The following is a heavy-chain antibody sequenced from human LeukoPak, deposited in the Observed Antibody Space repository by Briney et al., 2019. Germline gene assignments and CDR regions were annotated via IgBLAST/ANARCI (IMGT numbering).Heavy chain of an antibody. J-gene: IGHJ5*02. CDR2: ISWNSGSI. CDR1: GFTFRSYA. D-gene: IGHD1-26*01. V-gene: IGHV3-9*01. CDR3: AKDMGGLSGSYPGWFDP. Sequence: PGGSLRLSCAASGFTFRSYAMHWVRQAPGKGLEWVSGISWNSGSIGYADSVKGRFTISRDNAKNSLYLQMNSLRAEDTALYYCAKDMGGLSGSYPGWFDPWGQGTLVTVSS.